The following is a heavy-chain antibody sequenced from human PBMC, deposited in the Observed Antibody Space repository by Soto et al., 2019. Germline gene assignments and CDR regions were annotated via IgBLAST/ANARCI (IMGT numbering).Heavy chain of an antibody. D-gene: IGHD1-1*01. CDR3: TREDPNCLCMDV. Sequence: GGSLRLSCTASGFTFGDYALSWVRQAPGKGLEWVGFIRSKTYGGTTEYATSVKGRFTISRDDSKSIACLQMNSLKTEDTAVYYCTREDPNCLCMDVWGQGTTVTVSS. CDR1: GFTFGDYA. J-gene: IGHJ6*02. CDR2: IRSKTYGGTT. V-gene: IGHV3-49*04.